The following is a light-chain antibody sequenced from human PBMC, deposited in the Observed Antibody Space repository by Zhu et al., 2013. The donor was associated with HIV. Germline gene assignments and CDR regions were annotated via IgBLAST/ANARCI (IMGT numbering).Light chain of an antibody. CDR2: KAS. Sequence: DIQMTQSPSTLSASVGDRVTITCRASQSISSWLAWYQQKPGKAPNLLIYKASSLESGVPSRFSGSGSGTDFSLTISSLQAEDVAFYYCQQYLITPLTFGGGT. CDR3: QQYLITPLT. V-gene: IGKV1-5*03. J-gene: IGKJ4*01. CDR1: QSISSW.